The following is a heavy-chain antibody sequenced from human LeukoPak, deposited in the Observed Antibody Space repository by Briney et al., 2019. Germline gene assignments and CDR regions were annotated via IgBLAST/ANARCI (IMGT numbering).Heavy chain of an antibody. CDR2: ISGSGGST. D-gene: IGHD4-11*01. CDR1: GFTFSSYA. CDR3: AKETLDYSNVGSYFDY. J-gene: IGHJ4*02. V-gene: IGHV3-23*01. Sequence: GGSLRPSCAASGFTFSSYAMSWVRQAPGKGLEWVSAISGSGGSTYYADSVKGRFTISRDNSKNTLYLQMNSLRAEDTAVYYCAKETLDYSNVGSYFDYWGQGTLVTVSS.